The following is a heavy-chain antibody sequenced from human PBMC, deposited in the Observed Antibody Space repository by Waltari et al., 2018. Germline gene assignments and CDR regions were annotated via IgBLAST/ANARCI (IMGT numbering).Heavy chain of an antibody. CDR1: GASISSSSYY. Sequence: QLQLQESGPGLVKPSETLSLTCTVSGASISSSSYYGGWIRQPPGKGLEWIGSIYYSGHTYYNPSLKSRVTISVDTSKNQFSLKLSSVTAADTAVYYCARPGDSSSWGDFQHWGQGTLVIVSS. CDR2: IYYSGHT. CDR3: ARPGDSSSWGDFQH. J-gene: IGHJ1*01. D-gene: IGHD6-13*01. V-gene: IGHV4-39*01.